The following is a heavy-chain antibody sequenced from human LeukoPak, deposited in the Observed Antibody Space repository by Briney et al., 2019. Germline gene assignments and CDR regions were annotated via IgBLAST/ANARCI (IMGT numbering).Heavy chain of an antibody. V-gene: IGHV1-18*01. Sequence: ASVTVSCRASGYTFTIHGISWVRQAPGQGLEWMGGISSKNGNTKYAQKFQGRVTMTTETPPSTAYMALRNLRSDDTAVYYCARDEGGPVNYWGQGTLVTVSS. D-gene: IGHD3-16*01. CDR2: ISSKNGNT. CDR3: ARDEGGPVNY. CDR1: GYTFTIHG. J-gene: IGHJ4*02.